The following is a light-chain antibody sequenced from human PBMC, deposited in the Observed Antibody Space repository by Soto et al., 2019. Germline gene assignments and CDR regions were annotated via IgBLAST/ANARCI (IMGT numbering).Light chain of an antibody. V-gene: IGKV3-15*01. CDR2: GAS. J-gene: IGKJ1*01. Sequence: EIAMTQSPATLPVSPGERATLSCGAGQSVSSNLAWYQQKPGQAPRLLIYGASTRATGVPARFSGGGSGTEFTLTISSLQSEDFAVYYCQQYNNWPQTFGQGTKVEIK. CDR3: QQYNNWPQT. CDR1: QSVSSN.